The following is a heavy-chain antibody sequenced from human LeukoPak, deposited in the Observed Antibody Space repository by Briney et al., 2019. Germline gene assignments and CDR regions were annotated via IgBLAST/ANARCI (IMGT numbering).Heavy chain of an antibody. V-gene: IGHV1-2*02. CDR3: ARDRRVSGAYYYYYMDV. D-gene: IGHD3-3*01. CDR1: GYTFTGYY. J-gene: IGHJ6*03. Sequence: ASVTVSCTASGYTFTGYYMHWVRQAPGQGLEWMGWINPNSGDINYAQKFQGRVTMTRDTSISTVYMELSRLTFDDTAMYYCARDRRVSGAYYYYYMDVWGKGTTVTVSS. CDR2: INPNSGDI.